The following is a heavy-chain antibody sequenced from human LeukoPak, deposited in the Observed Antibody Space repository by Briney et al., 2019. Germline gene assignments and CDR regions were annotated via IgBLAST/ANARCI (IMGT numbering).Heavy chain of an antibody. D-gene: IGHD6-13*01. J-gene: IGHJ4*02. CDR2: ISSSSTTI. V-gene: IGHV3-48*01. Sequence: GGSLRLSCAVSGFTFSSYTMNWVRQAPGKGLEWVSYISSSSTTIYYADSVKGRFTISRDNAKNSLYLQMNGLRAEDTAVYYCTYSNCDYWGQGTLVTVSS. CDR3: TYSNCDY. CDR1: GFTFSSYT.